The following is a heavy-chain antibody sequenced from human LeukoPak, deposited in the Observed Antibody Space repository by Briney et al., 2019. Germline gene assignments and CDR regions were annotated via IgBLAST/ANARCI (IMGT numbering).Heavy chain of an antibody. Sequence: GDSLKISCKGSGYSFTTYWIGWVRQMPGKGLEWMGIIYPDDSDTRYSPSFQGQVTLSVDKSTSTAYLQWGSLKASDTAMYYCARHLYLTRDYSYGMGVWGQGTTVTVSS. J-gene: IGHJ6*02. CDR2: IYPDDSDT. D-gene: IGHD3-16*02. CDR1: GYSFTTYW. CDR3: ARHLYLTRDYSYGMGV. V-gene: IGHV5-51*01.